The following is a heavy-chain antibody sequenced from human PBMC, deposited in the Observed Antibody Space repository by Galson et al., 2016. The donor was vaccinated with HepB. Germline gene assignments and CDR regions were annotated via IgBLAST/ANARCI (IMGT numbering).Heavy chain of an antibody. CDR3: SRAPRGVGDC. CDR1: GGSLSGYY. D-gene: IGHD3-10*01. CDR2: INDGGST. J-gene: IGHJ4*02. V-gene: IGHV4-34*01. Sequence: ETLSLTCEVYGGSLSGYYWTWIRQPPGKGLEWIGEINDGGSTSYNPSLKSRVTISVDTSKNQFSLRLSSVTAADTAVYYCSRAPRGVGDCWGQGTLVTVSS.